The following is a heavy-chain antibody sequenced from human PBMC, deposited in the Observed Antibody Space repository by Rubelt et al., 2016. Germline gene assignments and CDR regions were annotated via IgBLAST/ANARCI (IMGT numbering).Heavy chain of an antibody. V-gene: IGHV5-51*01. CDR3: ARLRGSPQGAAFDI. CDR1: GYSFTTSW. D-gene: IGHD1-26*01. J-gene: IGHJ3*02. CDR2: LYPGDSDT. Sequence: EVQLVQSGAEVKKPGESLKLSCKGSGYSFTTSWIGWVRQMPGKGLACMGILYPGDSDTRYSPPFQGQGTISADKSLSTAYLQWSSLKASDTAMYYCARLRGSPQGAAFDIWGQGTMVTVSS.